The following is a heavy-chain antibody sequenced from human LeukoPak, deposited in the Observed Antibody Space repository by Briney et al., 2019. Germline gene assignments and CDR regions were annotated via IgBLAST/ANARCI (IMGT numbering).Heavy chain of an antibody. Sequence: GRSLRLSCAASGFTFDYYAMHWVRQAPGKGLEWVSGISWNSGSIGYADSVKGRFTISRDNAKNSLYLQMNSLRAEDMALYYCAKDRKSRLFCTNGICYDAFDIWGQGTMVTVSS. V-gene: IGHV3-9*03. J-gene: IGHJ3*02. CDR1: GFTFDYYA. D-gene: IGHD2-8*01. CDR3: AKDRKSRLFCTNGICYDAFDI. CDR2: ISWNSGSI.